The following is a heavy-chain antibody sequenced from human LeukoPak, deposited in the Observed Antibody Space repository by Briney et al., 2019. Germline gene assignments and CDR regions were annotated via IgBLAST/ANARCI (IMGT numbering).Heavy chain of an antibody. CDR2: ISSSSSTI. V-gene: IGHV3-48*04. D-gene: IGHD1-26*01. CDR1: GLTFSSYS. J-gene: IGHJ4*02. CDR3: ARGLGATTAGLGY. Sequence: PGGSLRLSCAASGLTFSSYSMKWVRQAPGEGLEWVSYISSSSSTIYYADSVKGRFTISRDDDKNSLYEQMNSLRAEDTAVYYCARGLGATTAGLGYWGQGTLVTVSS.